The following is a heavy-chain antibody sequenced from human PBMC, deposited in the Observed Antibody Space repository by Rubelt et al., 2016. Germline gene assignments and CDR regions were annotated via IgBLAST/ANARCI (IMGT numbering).Heavy chain of an antibody. CDR2: ISAYTGNT. V-gene: IGHV1-18*01. CDR3: ARDPLPVRGVIMTPTH. J-gene: IGHJ4*02. Sequence: QVQLVQSGAEVKKPGASVKVSCKASGYTFTSYGISWVRQAPGQGLEWMGWISAYTGNTNYAQKLQGRVTMSTDTSTSTAYMELRSLRSDDTAVYYCARDPLPVRGVIMTPTHWGQGTLVTVSS. D-gene: IGHD3-10*01. CDR1: GYTFTSYG.